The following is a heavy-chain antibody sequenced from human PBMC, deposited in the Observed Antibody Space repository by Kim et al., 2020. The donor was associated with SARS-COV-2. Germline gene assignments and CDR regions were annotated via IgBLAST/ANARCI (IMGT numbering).Heavy chain of an antibody. CDR1: GFTFSSYD. V-gene: IGHV3-23*01. D-gene: IGHD3-16*01. CDR2: ITSSGGET. J-gene: IGHJ5*02. Sequence: GGSLRLSCAASGFTFSSYDMIWVRQPPGKGLEWMSGITSSGGETSYADSVKGRFTISRDNSKNTLYLQMNSLRADDTALYYCAWKAIVGVSGGFDPWGQGTLVTVSS. CDR3: AWKAIVGVSGGFDP.